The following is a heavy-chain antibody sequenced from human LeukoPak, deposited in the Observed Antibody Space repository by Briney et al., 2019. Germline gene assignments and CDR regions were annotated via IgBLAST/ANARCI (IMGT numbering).Heavy chain of an antibody. Sequence: PSETLSLTCAVYGGSFSGYYWSWIRQPPGKGLEWIGEINHSGSTNYNPSLKSRVTISVDTSKNQFSLRLSSVTAADTAVYYCARGFGGHNAFDIWGQGTMVTVSS. V-gene: IGHV4-34*01. J-gene: IGHJ3*02. D-gene: IGHD3-3*01. CDR1: GGSFSGYY. CDR3: ARGFGGHNAFDI. CDR2: INHSGST.